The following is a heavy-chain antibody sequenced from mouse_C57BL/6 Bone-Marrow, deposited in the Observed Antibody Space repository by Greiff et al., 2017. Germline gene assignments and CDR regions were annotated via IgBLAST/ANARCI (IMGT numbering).Heavy chain of an antibody. D-gene: IGHD1-1*01. CDR2: IYPGSGST. V-gene: IGHV1-55*01. CDR1: GYTFTSYW. J-gene: IGHJ3*01. Sequence: VQLQQPGAELVKPGASVKMSCKASGYTFTSYWITWVKQRPGQGLEWIGDIYPGSGSTNYNEKFKSKATLTVDTSSSTAYMQLSSLTSADSAVYYCARRYYGSSPLAYWGQGTLVTVSA. CDR3: ARRYYGSSPLAY.